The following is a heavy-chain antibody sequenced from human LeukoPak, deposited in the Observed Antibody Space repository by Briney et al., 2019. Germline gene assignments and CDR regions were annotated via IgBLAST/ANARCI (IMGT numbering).Heavy chain of an antibody. Sequence: GGSLRLSCAASGFTFSSYAMSWVRQAPGKGLEWVSTISGSGGSTYYADSVKGRFTISRDNSKNTLYLQMHCLRAEDTAVYHCAKDRGSVSLVRGVMGYWGQGTLVTVSS. CDR1: GFTFSSYA. CDR3: AKDRGSVSLVRGVMGY. V-gene: IGHV3-23*01. CDR2: ISGSGGST. J-gene: IGHJ4*02. D-gene: IGHD3-10*01.